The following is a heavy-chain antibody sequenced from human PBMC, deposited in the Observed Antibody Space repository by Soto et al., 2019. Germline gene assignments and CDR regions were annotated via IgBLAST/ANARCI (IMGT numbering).Heavy chain of an antibody. CDR2: VYYTGST. V-gene: IGHV4-59*01. Sequence: SETLSLTCSVSGGSISGSYWSWIRQSPGKGLEWLGYVYYTGSTNYSPSLRSRVSISVDTSKNEFSLRLSSVTAADTAVYFCARSVAVPGAHIDYWGQGTKVTVSS. CDR3: ARSVAVPGAHIDY. J-gene: IGHJ4*02. D-gene: IGHD6-19*01. CDR1: GGSISGSY.